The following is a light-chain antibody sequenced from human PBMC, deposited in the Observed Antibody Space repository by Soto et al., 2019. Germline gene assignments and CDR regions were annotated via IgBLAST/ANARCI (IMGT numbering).Light chain of an antibody. CDR1: RSNIGTNT. J-gene: IGLJ1*01. CDR2: TDN. Sequence: QSVLTQPPSASGAPGQGITITCSGSRSNIGTNTVNWYRQLPGTAPKLLIHTDNQRPSGDPDRFSGSKSGTSASLAISGLQSDDEADYFCAAWDDSRTGYVFGPGTKVTVL. CDR3: AAWDDSRTGYV. V-gene: IGLV1-44*01.